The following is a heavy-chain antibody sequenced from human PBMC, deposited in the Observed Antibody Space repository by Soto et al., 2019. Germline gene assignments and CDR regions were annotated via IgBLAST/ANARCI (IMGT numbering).Heavy chain of an antibody. D-gene: IGHD2-21*01. J-gene: IGHJ4*02. CDR2: IFYTGTT. CDR3: ARLVVVAPVDNF. CDR1: GGSIAYNSYY. V-gene: IGHV4-39*02. Sequence: QLQESGPGLVKPSETLSLTCSVSGGSIAYNSYYWGWIRQPPGKGLEWGGGIFYTGTTYYNPSLKDRVSISVDTSKNYFSLKLTSVTAADTSVYFCARLVVVAPVDNFWGQGALVTVSS.